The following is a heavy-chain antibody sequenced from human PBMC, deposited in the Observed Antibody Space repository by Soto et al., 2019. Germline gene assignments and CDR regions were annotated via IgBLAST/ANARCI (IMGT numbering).Heavy chain of an antibody. CDR2: IYYSGST. D-gene: IGHD3-22*01. Sequence: QVQLQESGPGLVEPSETLSLTCTVSGGSISSYYWSWIRQPPGKGLEGIGYIYYSGSTNYNPSLKSRVTISVDTSKNQFSLKLSSVTAADTAVYYCARPFYVYYDSSAYHDLGGMDVWGQGTTVTVSS. CDR3: ARPFYVYYDSSAYHDLGGMDV. CDR1: GGSISSYY. V-gene: IGHV4-59*01. J-gene: IGHJ6*02.